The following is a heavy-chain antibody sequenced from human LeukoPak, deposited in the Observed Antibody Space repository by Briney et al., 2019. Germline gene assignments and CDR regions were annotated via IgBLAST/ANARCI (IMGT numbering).Heavy chain of an antibody. Sequence: ASAKVSCKASGYTFTSYGISWVRQAPGQGLEWMGWISAYNGNTNYAQKLQGRVTMTTDTSTSTAYMELRSLRSDDTAVYYCARVKGGIAVAGTRNNWFDPWGQGTLVTVSS. CDR1: GYTFTSYG. CDR3: ARVKGGIAVAGTRNNWFDP. CDR2: ISAYNGNT. V-gene: IGHV1-18*01. J-gene: IGHJ5*02. D-gene: IGHD6-19*01.